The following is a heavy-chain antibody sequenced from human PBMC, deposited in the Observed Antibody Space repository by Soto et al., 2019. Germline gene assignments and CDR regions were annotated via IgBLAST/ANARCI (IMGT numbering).Heavy chain of an antibody. D-gene: IGHD3-22*01. J-gene: IGHJ3*02. CDR2: IIPIFGTA. Sequence: SVEVSCEASGGTFSSYSISWVLQAPGQGLEWMGGIIPIFGTANYAQKFQGRVTITADESTSTAYMELSSLRSEDTAVYYCARDMTVYYYDSSGYPDAFDIWGQGTMVTVSS. V-gene: IGHV1-69*13. CDR3: ARDMTVYYYDSSGYPDAFDI. CDR1: GGTFSSYS.